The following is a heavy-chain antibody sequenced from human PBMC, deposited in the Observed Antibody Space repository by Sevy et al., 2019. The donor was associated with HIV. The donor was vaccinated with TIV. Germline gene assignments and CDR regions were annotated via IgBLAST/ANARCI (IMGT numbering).Heavy chain of an antibody. Sequence: GGSLRLSCAASGFTFDNNAMYWVRQAPGKGLEWVSAISGSGLSTNYAASVRGRFTISRDISKTTLYLQMNSLRAEDTAVYYCAKVYYYDSGTVVPRGMDVRGQGTTVTVSS. D-gene: IGHD3-10*01. V-gene: IGHV3-23*01. CDR2: ISGSGLST. J-gene: IGHJ6*02. CDR3: AKVYYYDSGTVVPRGMDV. CDR1: GFTFDNNA.